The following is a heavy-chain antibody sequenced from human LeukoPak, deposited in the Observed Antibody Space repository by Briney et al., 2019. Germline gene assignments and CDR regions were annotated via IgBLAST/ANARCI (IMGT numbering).Heavy chain of an antibody. CDR2: ISVYNGNT. J-gene: IGHJ3*02. Sequence: ASVKVSCKASGYTFTNYGIIWVRQAPGQGLEWMGWISVYNGNTKYAQKLQGGVTMTTDTSTSTAYMELRSLRSDDTAVYFCARARGVIIPAADAFDIWGQGTMVTVSS. CDR1: GYTFTNYG. CDR3: ARARGVIIPAADAFDI. V-gene: IGHV1-18*01. D-gene: IGHD2-2*01.